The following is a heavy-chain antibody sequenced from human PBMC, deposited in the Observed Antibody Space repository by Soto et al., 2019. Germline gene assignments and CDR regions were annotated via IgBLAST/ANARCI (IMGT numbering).Heavy chain of an antibody. Sequence: TLSLTCTFSGGSISSYYWSWIRQPPGKGLEWIGYIYYSGSTNYNPSLKSRVTISVDTSKNQFSLKLSSVTAADTAVYYCARGCDSSGYVFEDWGHGPPVSV. V-gene: IGHV4-59*01. D-gene: IGHD3-22*01. CDR1: GGSISSYY. CDR2: IYYSGST. J-gene: IGHJ4*01. CDR3: ARGCDSSGYVFED.